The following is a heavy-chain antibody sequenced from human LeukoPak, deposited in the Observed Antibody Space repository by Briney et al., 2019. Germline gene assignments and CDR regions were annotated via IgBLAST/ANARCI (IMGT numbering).Heavy chain of an antibody. Sequence: PGRSLRLSCAASGFTFSSYGMHWVRQAPGKGLEWVAVISYDGSNRYYADSVKGRFTISRDNSKNTLYLQMNSLRAEDTAVYYCAKDGLLWFGELFRHLYYFDYWGQGTLVTVSS. CDR3: AKDGLLWFGELFRHLYYFDY. D-gene: IGHD3-10*01. CDR2: ISYDGSNR. J-gene: IGHJ4*02. CDR1: GFTFSSYG. V-gene: IGHV3-30*18.